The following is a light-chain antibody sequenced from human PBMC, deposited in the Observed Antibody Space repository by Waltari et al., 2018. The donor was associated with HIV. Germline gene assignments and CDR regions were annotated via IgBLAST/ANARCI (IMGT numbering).Light chain of an antibody. J-gene: IGLJ3*02. CDR2: NND. V-gene: IGLV1-44*01. CDR3: ASWDDKLYGWV. CDR1: YSNIGSNT. Sequence: QSLLPQPPSASGTPGQRVTISCPGSYSNIGSNTVNWHKQLPGSAPRALIYNNDRRPSGVPDRFSGSNSGTSAALAISGLQSEDQGDYYCASWDDKLYGWVFGGGTRLTVL.